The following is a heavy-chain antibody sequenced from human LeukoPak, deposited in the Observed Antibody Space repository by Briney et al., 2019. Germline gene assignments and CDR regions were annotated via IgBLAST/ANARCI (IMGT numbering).Heavy chain of an antibody. Sequence: SETLSLTCTVSGGSISSYYWSWIRQPPRKGLEWIGYIYYSGSTNYNPSLKSRVTISVDTSKNQFSLKLSSVTAADTAVYYCARVLPAYDFRYYFDYWGQGTLVTVSS. CDR3: ARVLPAYDFRYYFDY. V-gene: IGHV4-59*01. D-gene: IGHD3-3*01. J-gene: IGHJ4*02. CDR2: IYYSGST. CDR1: GGSISSYY.